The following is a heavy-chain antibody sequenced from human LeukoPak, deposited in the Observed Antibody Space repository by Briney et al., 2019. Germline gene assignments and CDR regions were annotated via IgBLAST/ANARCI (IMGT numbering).Heavy chain of an antibody. CDR3: ASRREDCCYTLRLDAFDI. D-gene: IGHD2-2*02. CDR1: GYTFTSYG. V-gene: IGHV1-18*01. J-gene: IGHJ3*02. CDR2: ISAYNGNT. Sequence: ASVKVSCKASGYTFTSYGISWVRQAPGQGLEWMGWISAYNGNTNYAQKLQGRVTMTTDTSTSTAYMELRSLRSEDTAVYYCASRREDCCYTLRLDAFDIWGQGTMVTVSS.